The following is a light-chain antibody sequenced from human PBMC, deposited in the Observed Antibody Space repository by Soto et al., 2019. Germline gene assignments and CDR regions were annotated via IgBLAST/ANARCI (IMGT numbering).Light chain of an antibody. CDR1: QSVSSH. J-gene: IGKJ2*01. CDR3: HQYHNWPPYT. CDR2: SAS. V-gene: IGKV3-15*01. Sequence: EIVMAQSPATLSVSPGERATLSCRASQSVSSHLAWYQQKPGQAPRLLIYSASTRATGVPARFSGSGSGTEFTLTVSSLQSEDFAVYYCHQYHNWPPYTFGQGTKLEIK.